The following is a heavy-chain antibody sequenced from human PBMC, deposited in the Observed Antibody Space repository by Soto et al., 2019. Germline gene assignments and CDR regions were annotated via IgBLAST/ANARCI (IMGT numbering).Heavy chain of an antibody. CDR1: GYSFSNFY. V-gene: IGHV1-46*01. CDR2: INPGRGLT. D-gene: IGHD2-15*01. J-gene: IGHJ4*02. Sequence: QVQLVQSGAEVKKPGASVKVSCKASGYSFSNFYIHWVRQAPGQGLEWIGVINPGRGLTTYAQSFQDRVTLTSDTSTSTVYMDLNSLRSEDTAIYYCARDAVPIAGRSHYFDYWGQGSQVTVSS. CDR3: ARDAVPIAGRSHYFDY.